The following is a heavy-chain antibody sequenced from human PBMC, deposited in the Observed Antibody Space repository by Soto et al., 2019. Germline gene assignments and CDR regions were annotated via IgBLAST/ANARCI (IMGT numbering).Heavy chain of an antibody. Sequence: SETLSLTCTVSGGSISRYCWSWIRQPPGKGLEWIGYIYYSGSTNYNPSLKSRVTISVDTPKNQFSLKLSSVTAADTAVYYCARRYGASFDYWGQGTLVTVSS. CDR3: ARRYGASFDY. D-gene: IGHD4-17*01. CDR2: IYYSGST. V-gene: IGHV4-59*01. J-gene: IGHJ4*02. CDR1: GGSISRYC.